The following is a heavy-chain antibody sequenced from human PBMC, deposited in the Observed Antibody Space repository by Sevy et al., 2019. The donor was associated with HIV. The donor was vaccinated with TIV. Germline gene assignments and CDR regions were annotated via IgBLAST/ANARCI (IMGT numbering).Heavy chain of an antibody. J-gene: IGHJ4*02. D-gene: IGHD3-22*01. Sequence: GGSLRLSCAASGFTFSNYGMHWVRQAPGKGLEWVAVIWNDGGNKYYADSVKGRFTISRDNSKNTLYLQMNSLRVEDXXXXFXARGXDFXDRSAKRDFDYWGQGTLVTVSS. CDR3: ARGXDFXDRSAKRDFDY. V-gene: IGHV3-33*01. CDR1: GFTFSNYG. CDR2: IWNDGGNK.